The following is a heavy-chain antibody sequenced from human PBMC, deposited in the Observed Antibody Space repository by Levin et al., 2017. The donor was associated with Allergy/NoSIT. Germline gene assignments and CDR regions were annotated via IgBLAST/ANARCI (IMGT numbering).Heavy chain of an antibody. CDR1: GYTFTSYG. J-gene: IGHJ6*02. D-gene: IGHD3-3*01. CDR2: ISAYNGNT. Sequence: ASVKVSCKASGYTFTSYGISWVRQAPGQGLEWMGWISAYNGNTNYAQKLQGRVTMTTDTSTSTAYMELRSLRSDDTAVYYCARDRGGTIFGVVIIPPYYYYGMDVWGQGTTVTVSS. CDR3: ARDRGGTIFGVVIIPPYYYYGMDV. V-gene: IGHV1-18*01.